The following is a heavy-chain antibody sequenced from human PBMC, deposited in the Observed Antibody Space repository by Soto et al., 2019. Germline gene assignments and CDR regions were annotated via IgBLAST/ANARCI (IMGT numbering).Heavy chain of an antibody. CDR2: IYTTRSP. D-gene: IGHD4-17*01. CDR3: ASSPAYGDYANLDT. CDR1: GDSVSKYY. J-gene: IGHJ5*02. V-gene: IGHV4-4*07. Sequence: SETLSLTCTVSGDSVSKYYWNWIRQPAGKGLEWIGRIYTTRSPNYNPSLKSRVTMSVDTSKNQFSLKLNLTSVTAADTAVYYCASSPAYGDYANLDTGGQGTLVTVSS.